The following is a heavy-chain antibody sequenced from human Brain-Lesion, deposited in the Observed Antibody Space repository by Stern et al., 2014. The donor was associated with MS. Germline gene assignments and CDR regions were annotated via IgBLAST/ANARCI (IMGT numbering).Heavy chain of an antibody. D-gene: IGHD1-14*01. V-gene: IGHV3-9*01. CDR3: ARDITGSSAYFAY. J-gene: IGHJ4*02. CDR2: ISWNSGTI. CDR1: GFTFDDYA. Sequence: VQLVESGGDLVQPGRSLRLSCAAFGFTFDDYAMHWVRPAPGKGLEWVAGISWNSGTIGYADSVKGRFTTSRDNAYSSLYLQMNSLRPEYTALYYCARDITGSSAYFAYWGQGTLVTVSS.